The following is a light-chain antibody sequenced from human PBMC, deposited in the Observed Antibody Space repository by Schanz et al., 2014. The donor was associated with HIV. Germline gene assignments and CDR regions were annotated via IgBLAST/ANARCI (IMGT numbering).Light chain of an antibody. V-gene: IGKV3-15*01. J-gene: IGKJ1*01. CDR2: GAS. Sequence: EIVLTQSPVTLSLSPGERATLSCRASQSVSSYLAWYQQKPGQAPRLLIYGASTRVTGIPARFSGSGSGTEFTLTISSLQSDDFATYYCQQYYSSSWTFGQGTKVEI. CDR3: QQYYSSSWT. CDR1: QSVSSY.